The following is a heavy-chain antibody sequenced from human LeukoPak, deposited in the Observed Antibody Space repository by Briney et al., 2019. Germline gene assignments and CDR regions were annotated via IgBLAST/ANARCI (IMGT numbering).Heavy chain of an antibody. CDR2: IYYSGST. D-gene: IGHD3-10*01. V-gene: IGHV4-39*01. CDR1: GGSISSSSYY. CDR3: ARRHYGLYYFDY. Sequence: SETLSLTCTVSGGSISSSSYYWGWIRKPPGKGLEWIGSIYYSGSTYYNPSLKSRVTISVDTSKNQFSLKLSSVTAADTAVYYCARRHYGLYYFDYWGLGTLVTVSS. J-gene: IGHJ4*02.